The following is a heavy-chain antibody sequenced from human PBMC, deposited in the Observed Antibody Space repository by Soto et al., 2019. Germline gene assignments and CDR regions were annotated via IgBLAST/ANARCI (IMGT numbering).Heavy chain of an antibody. Sequence: PGGSLRLSCAASGFNVSNNYMSWVRQAPGKGLEWVSLIYSGGSTFYADSVKGRFTISRDNSKNTLFLQMNSLRAEDTAVYFCATYTSLDYWGQGTLVTVSS. V-gene: IGHV3-53*01. CDR1: GFNVSNNY. J-gene: IGHJ4*02. CDR3: ATYTSLDY. CDR2: IYSGGST. D-gene: IGHD2-2*02.